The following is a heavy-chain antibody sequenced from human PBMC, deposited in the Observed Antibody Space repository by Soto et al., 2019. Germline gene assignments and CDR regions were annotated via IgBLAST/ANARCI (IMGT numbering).Heavy chain of an antibody. D-gene: IGHD3-16*01. CDR1: GGSINSGGYC. CDR3: SRGILV. CDR2: SSYGGST. V-gene: IGHV4-31*03. J-gene: IGHJ4*02. Sequence: QVQLQESGPGLVKPSQTLSLTCTVSGGSINSGGYCWSWIRQHPGKGLDWIGCSSYGGSTSYNPSLKSRVTLSVDTSKNQFSLKLTSVTAADTAVYYCSRGILVWGQGALITVSS.